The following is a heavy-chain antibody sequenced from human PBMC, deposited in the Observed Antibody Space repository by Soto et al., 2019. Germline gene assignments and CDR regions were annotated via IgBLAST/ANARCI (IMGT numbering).Heavy chain of an antibody. V-gene: IGHV5-51*01. CDR3: ARLVSLIQPIDS. CDR2: IFPRDFDV. CDR1: GYTFTNYL. D-gene: IGHD3-16*01. J-gene: IGHJ5*01. Sequence: GESLKISFQTSGYTFTNYLICWVRQMPGGGLEWLGLIFPRDFDVRYSPSFEGQVTISADRSTATAFLQWRPLEASDSALYFCARLVSLIQPIDSLGQGTPVTVSS.